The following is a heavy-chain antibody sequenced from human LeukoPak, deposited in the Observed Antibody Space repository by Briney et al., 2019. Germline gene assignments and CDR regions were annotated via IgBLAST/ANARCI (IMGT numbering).Heavy chain of an antibody. J-gene: IGHJ6*02. CDR1: GFTFSSYG. CDR2: IWYDGSNK. CDR3: ARDLLELGYYYYYGMDV. D-gene: IGHD3-10*01. V-gene: IGHV3-30*19. Sequence: PGRSLRLSCAASGFTFSSYGMHWVRQAPGKGLEWVAVIWYDGSNKYYADSVKGRFTISRDNSKNTLYLQMNSLRAEDTAVYYCARDLLELGYYYYYGMDVWGQGTTVTVSS.